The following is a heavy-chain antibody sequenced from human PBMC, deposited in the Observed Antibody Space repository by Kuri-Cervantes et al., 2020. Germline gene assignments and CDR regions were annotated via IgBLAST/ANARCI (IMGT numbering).Heavy chain of an antibody. V-gene: IGHV1-2*02. D-gene: IGHD1-26*01. CDR1: GYTFTGYY. CDR3: AREVAWELLGEPFDD. J-gene: IGHJ4*02. CDR2: INPNSGGT. Sequence: ASVKVSCKASGYTFTGYYMHWVRQAPGQGLEWMGWINPNSGGTNYAQKFQGRVTMTRDTSISTAYMELSRLRSDDTAVYYCAREVAWELLGEPFDDWGQGTLVTVSS.